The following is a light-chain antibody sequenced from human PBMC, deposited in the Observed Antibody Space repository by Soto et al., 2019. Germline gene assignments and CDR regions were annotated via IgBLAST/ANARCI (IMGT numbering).Light chain of an antibody. CDR2: AAS. Sequence: EIVMTQSPATLSVSPGERATLSCRASQSVSTNLAWYQQKPGQAPRLLIYAASTRATGIPPRFSGSGSGAEFTLTISNLQSEDFAVYYCQQYNNWPPWTFGQGTKVDIK. J-gene: IGKJ1*01. CDR1: QSVSTN. V-gene: IGKV3-15*01. CDR3: QQYNNWPPWT.